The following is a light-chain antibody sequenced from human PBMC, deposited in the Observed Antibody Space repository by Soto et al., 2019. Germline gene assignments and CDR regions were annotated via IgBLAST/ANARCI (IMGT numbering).Light chain of an antibody. Sequence: EIVLTQSPGTLSLSPGERATLSCRASPSLSSSYLAWYQQKPGQAPRLLIYGASRRATGVPDRFSGSGSGTDFTLTISRLEPEDFVVYYCQQYGSSLPWSFGQGTNVEI. CDR2: GAS. V-gene: IGKV3-20*01. J-gene: IGKJ1*01. CDR3: QQYGSSLPWS. CDR1: PSLSSSY.